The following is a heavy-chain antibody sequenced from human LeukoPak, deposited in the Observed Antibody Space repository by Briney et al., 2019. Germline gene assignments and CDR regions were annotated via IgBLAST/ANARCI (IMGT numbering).Heavy chain of an antibody. CDR3: ATGYSSGWYFYFQY. CDR2: IKQDGSEQ. V-gene: IGHV3-7*01. Sequence: GGSLRLSCEASRFTFSKYWMSWVRQAPGKGLEWVANIKQDGSEQNYVDSVKGRFTISRDNAKNSLYLRMDSLRAEDTAVYYCATGYSSGWYFYFQYWGQGTLVTVSS. J-gene: IGHJ1*01. CDR1: RFTFSKYW. D-gene: IGHD6-19*01.